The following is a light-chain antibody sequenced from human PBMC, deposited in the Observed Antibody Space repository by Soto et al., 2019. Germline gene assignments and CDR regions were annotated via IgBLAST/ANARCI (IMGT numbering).Light chain of an antibody. V-gene: IGKV3-20*01. J-gene: IGKJ1*01. CDR2: DVS. Sequence: DIVFTQSPGTLSLSPGERATLSCRSSQSVSSNYLAWYQQKPDQAPRLVIYDVSGRATGIPDRFSGSGSGTDFTLTISRLEPEDSAVYYCQQYGISPTFGQGTKVEIK. CDR3: QQYGISPT. CDR1: QSVSSNY.